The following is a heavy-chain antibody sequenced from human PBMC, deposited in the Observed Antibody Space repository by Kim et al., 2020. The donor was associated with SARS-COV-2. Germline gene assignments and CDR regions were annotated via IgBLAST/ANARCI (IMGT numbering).Heavy chain of an antibody. Sequence: SETLSLTCTVSGGSIRDSSYYWGWFRQPPGKGLEWIGTVYYSGNTYYSPSLRSRVTILVDTSKNQFSLRLGSVTAADTALYICARQRDSGTWYVAHYY. CDR2: VYYSGNT. D-gene: IGHD6-13*01. CDR3: ARQRDSGTWYVAHYY. J-gene: IGHJ6*01. V-gene: IGHV4-39*01. CDR1: GGSIRDSSYY.